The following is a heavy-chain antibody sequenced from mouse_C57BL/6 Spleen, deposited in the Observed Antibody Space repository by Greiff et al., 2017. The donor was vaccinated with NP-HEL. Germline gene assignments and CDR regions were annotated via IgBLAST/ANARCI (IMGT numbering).Heavy chain of an antibody. J-gene: IGHJ3*01. V-gene: IGHV5-9*01. D-gene: IGHD2-3*01. CDR3: ARLNYDGYEAWFAY. CDR2: ISGGGGNT. Sequence: EVQRVESGGGLVKPGGSLKLSCAASGFTFSSYTMSWVRQTPEKRLEWVATISGGGGNTYYPDSVKGRFTISRDNAKNTLYLQMSSLRSEDTALYYCARLNYDGYEAWFAYWGQGTLVTVSA. CDR1: GFTFSSYT.